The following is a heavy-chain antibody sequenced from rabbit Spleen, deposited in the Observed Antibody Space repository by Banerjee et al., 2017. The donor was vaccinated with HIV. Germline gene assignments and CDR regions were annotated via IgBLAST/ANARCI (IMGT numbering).Heavy chain of an antibody. J-gene: IGHJ6*01. CDR3: ARDTGSRFSSYGMDL. Sequence: QEQLEESGGGLVKPEGSLTLTCKASGFSFSSSYSMCWVRQAPGKGLEWIAYIGIGSGTTYYASWAKGRVTISKTSSTTVTLQMTSLTAADTATYFCARDTGSRFSSYGMDLWGPGTLVTVS. CDR2: IGIGSGTT. D-gene: IGHD7-1*01. CDR1: GFSFSSSYS. V-gene: IGHV1S45*01.